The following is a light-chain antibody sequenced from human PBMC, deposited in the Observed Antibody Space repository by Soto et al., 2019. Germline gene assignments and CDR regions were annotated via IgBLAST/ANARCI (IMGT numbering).Light chain of an antibody. V-gene: IGLV2-23*01. J-gene: IGLJ2*01. CDR1: SSGVGSYIF. Sequence: QSALTQPASVSGSPGQSITISCTGISSGVGSYIFVSWYQQHPGKAPKRMIYEGTKRPSGVSNRFSGSKSGNTASLTISGLQAEDEADYYCCSYAGSSAVVFGGGTKLTVL. CDR3: CSYAGSSAVV. CDR2: EGT.